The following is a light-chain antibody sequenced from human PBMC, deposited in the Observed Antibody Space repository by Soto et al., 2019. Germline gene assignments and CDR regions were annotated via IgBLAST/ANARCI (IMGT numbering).Light chain of an antibody. CDR2: EVT. V-gene: IGLV2-14*01. CDR3: SSFTSRFTFV. CDR1: RSDVGAYNY. Sequence: QSALTQPASVSGSPGQSIAISCTGTRSDVGAYNYVSWYQQHPGKAPKLMISEVTNRPSGVSDRFSGSKSGNTASLTISGLQAEDEADYYCSSFTSRFTFVFGTGTQLPVL. J-gene: IGLJ1*01.